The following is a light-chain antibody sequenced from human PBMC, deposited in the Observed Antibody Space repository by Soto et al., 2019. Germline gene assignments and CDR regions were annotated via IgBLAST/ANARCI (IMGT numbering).Light chain of an antibody. CDR2: EVT. Sequence: QSVLTQPPSASGSPGQSVTISCTGSSSDVGGYNYVSWYQHHPGKAPKLMISEVTKRPSGVPDRFSGSKSGNTASLTVSGLQAEDEADYYCSSYAGSDHWVFGGGTKLTVL. CDR1: SSDVGGYNY. CDR3: SSYAGSDHWV. V-gene: IGLV2-8*01. J-gene: IGLJ2*01.